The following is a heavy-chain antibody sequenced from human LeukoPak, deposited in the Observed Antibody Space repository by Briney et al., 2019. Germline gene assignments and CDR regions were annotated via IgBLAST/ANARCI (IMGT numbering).Heavy chain of an antibody. CDR1: GGSISSYY. CDR2: IYYSGST. CDR3: ARNYYDSSGYYPLGY. V-gene: IGHV4-59*01. J-gene: IGHJ4*02. Sequence: PSETLSLTCTVSGGSISSYYWSWTRQPPGKGLEWIGYIYYSGSTNYNPSLKSRVTISVDTSKNQFSLKLSSVTAADTAVYYCARNYYDSSGYYPLGYWGQGTLVTVSS. D-gene: IGHD3-22*01.